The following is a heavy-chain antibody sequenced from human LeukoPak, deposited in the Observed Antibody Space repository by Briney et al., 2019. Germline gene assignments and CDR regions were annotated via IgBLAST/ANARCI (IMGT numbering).Heavy chain of an antibody. CDR1: GGSISSYY. J-gene: IGHJ6*03. D-gene: IGHD3-22*01. CDR3: ARGRRGSGYTYYYYYMDV. V-gene: IGHV4-59*01. CDR2: IYYSGST. Sequence: PSETLSLTCTVSGGSISSYYWSWIRQPPGKGLEWLGYIYYSGSTNYNPSLKSRVTISVDTSKNQFSLKLSSVTAAGTAVYYCARGRRGSGYTYYYYYMDVWGKGTTVTVSS.